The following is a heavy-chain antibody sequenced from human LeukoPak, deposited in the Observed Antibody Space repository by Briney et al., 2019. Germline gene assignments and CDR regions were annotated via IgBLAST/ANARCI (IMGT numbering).Heavy chain of an antibody. CDR1: GGSFSGYY. V-gene: IGHV4-34*01. Sequence: SETLSLTCAVYGGSFSGYYWSWIRQPPGKGLEWLGEINHSGSTNYNPSLKSRVTISVATSKNQFSLKLSSVTAAATAVYYCARTRQAIFGVVKQYDYWGQGTLVTVSS. CDR2: INHSGST. D-gene: IGHD3-3*01. J-gene: IGHJ4*02. CDR3: ARTRQAIFGVVKQYDY.